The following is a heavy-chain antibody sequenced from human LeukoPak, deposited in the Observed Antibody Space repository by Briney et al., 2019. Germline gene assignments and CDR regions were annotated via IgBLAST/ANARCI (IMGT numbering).Heavy chain of an antibody. Sequence: ASVKVSCKASGYTFTGYYVHWVRQAPGQGLEWMGIINPSGDSTSYAQKFQGRVTMTRDTSTSTVYMELSSLRSEDTAVYYCAREWGPYGSGSYFDYWGQGTLVTVSS. CDR2: INPSGDST. V-gene: IGHV1-46*01. CDR1: GYTFTGYY. J-gene: IGHJ4*02. D-gene: IGHD3-10*01. CDR3: AREWGPYGSGSYFDY.